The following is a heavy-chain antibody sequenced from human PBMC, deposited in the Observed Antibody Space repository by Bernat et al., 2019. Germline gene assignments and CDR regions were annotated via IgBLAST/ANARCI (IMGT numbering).Heavy chain of an antibody. CDR3: ARGSPGYSSSWYLNY. CDR1: GFTFGSYW. V-gene: IGHV3-7*03. D-gene: IGHD6-13*01. CDR2: IQQDGSET. J-gene: IGHJ4*02. Sequence: EVQLVESGGGLVQPGGSLRLSCVASGFTFGSYWMSWVRQAPGKGLEWVANIQQDGSETYYVDSVKGRFIISRDNAKNSLYLQMSSLGAEDTALYYCARGSPGYSSSWYLNYWGQGTLVTVSS.